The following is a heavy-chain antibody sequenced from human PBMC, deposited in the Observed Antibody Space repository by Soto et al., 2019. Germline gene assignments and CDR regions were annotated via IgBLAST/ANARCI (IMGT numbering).Heavy chain of an antibody. Sequence: EVQLLESGGGLVQPGESLRLSCAAAGFTFSSYAMSWVRQAPGKGLEWVSVISGSDDSTYYADSVKGRFTISRDNSKNTLYLQMNSLRAEDTAVYYCAKRSSSSTFDYWVQGTRVTVSS. V-gene: IGHV3-23*01. CDR2: ISGSDDST. CDR3: AKRSSSSTFDY. J-gene: IGHJ4*02. D-gene: IGHD6-6*01. CDR1: GFTFSSYA.